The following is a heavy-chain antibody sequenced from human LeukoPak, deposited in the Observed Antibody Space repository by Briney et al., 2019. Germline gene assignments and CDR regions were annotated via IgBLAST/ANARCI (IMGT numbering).Heavy chain of an antibody. Sequence: QAGGSLTLSCSASGFTFSRYGMYWVRQAPGKGLEYVSAISYSGGSTYYADSVQGRFTITRDNYKHTLYLHMSSLRPEDTAVYYCARCSGGSSYLSDVYWGQGSLGIVCS. CDR3: ARCSGGSSYLSDVY. CDR2: ISYSGGST. CDR1: GFTFSRYG. J-gene: IGHJ4*02. D-gene: IGHD2-15*01. V-gene: IGHV3-64D*09.